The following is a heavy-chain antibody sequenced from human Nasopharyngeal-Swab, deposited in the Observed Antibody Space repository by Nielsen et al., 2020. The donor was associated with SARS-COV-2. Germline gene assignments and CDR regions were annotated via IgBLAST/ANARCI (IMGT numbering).Heavy chain of an antibody. V-gene: IGHV3-23*01. CDR2: INDRGDDT. J-gene: IGHJ4*02. CDR1: GFTFNTYA. Sequence: GESLKISCAASGFTFNTYAMSWVRQAPGKGLEWVSVINDRGDDTYYADSVKGRFTISRENSKDTLYLQMDSLRHEDTAVYYCAKGGGYNLGDYWGQGSLVTVSS. D-gene: IGHD5-24*01. CDR3: AKGGGYNLGDY.